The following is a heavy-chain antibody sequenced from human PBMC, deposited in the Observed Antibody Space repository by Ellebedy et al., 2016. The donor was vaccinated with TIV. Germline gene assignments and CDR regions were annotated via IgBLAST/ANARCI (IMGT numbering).Heavy chain of an antibody. CDR2: FYSSGST. J-gene: IGHJ4*02. V-gene: IGHV4-61*01. D-gene: IGHD4/OR15-4a*01. Sequence: MPSETLSLTCTVSGVSVNSANYYWTWIRQPPGKGLEWIGYFYSSGSTDYKPSLKSRVAISVDTSKNQFSLKLSSVTAADTAVYYCARGTMAPTYWGQGTLVTVSS. CDR3: ARGTMAPTY. CDR1: GVSVNSANYY.